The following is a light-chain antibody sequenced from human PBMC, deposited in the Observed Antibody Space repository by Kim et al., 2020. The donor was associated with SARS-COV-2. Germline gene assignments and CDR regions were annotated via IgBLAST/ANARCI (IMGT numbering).Light chain of an antibody. J-gene: IGKJ1*01. CDR3: QQYGNSRWT. CDR2: ATS. V-gene: IGKV3-20*01. CDR1: QSVSSSH. Sequence: SAGERTTHPYRASQSVSSSHSAWYQHKPGQAPTHLIYATSIRATGNPDRFSGSGSGTDFTLTNNRLGPEEFAVYYCQQYGNSRWTFGQGTKVDIK.